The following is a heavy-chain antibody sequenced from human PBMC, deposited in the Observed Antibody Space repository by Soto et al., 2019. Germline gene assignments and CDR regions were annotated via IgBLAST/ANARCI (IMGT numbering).Heavy chain of an antibody. Sequence: QVQLVESGGGVVQPGRSLRLSCAASGFTFSSYAMHWVRQAPGKGLEWVAVISYDGSNKYYADSVKGRFTISRDNSKNTLYLQMNSLRAEDTAVYYCARDLGYYDSSGYFDYWGQGTLVTVSS. V-gene: IGHV3-30-3*01. CDR1: GFTFSSYA. J-gene: IGHJ4*02. CDR2: ISYDGSNK. D-gene: IGHD3-22*01. CDR3: ARDLGYYDSSGYFDY.